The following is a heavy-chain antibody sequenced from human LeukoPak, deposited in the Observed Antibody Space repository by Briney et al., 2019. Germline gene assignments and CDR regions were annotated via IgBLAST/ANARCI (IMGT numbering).Heavy chain of an antibody. CDR1: GFTFSGYG. CDR3: ARRGPFDF. D-gene: IGHD3-10*01. Sequence: GGSLRLSCAASGFTFSGYGMHWVRRAPGKGLEWVAVISYDEINKYYADSVKGRFAISRDNSKNTLYLQMNSLRAEDTAVYYCARRGPFDFWGQGTLVTVSS. CDR2: ISYDEINK. J-gene: IGHJ4*02. V-gene: IGHV3-30*03.